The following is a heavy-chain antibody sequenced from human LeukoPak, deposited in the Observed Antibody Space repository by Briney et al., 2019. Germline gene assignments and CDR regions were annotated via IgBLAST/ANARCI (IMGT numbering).Heavy chain of an antibody. CDR2: INHSGST. CDR3: ARGLTTMPPGGF. Sequence: SETLSLTCAVYGGSFSGYYWSWIRQPPGKGLEWIGEINHSGSTNYNPSLKSRVTISLNKSRNQLSLKLGSVTAADTAVYYCARGLTTMPPGGFWGQGTLVTVSS. V-gene: IGHV4-34*01. J-gene: IGHJ4*02. CDR1: GGSFSGYY. D-gene: IGHD2-2*01.